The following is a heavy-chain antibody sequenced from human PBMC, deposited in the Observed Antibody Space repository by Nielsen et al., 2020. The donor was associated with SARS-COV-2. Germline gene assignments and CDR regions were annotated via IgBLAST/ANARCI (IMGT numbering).Heavy chain of an antibody. CDR1: GLTFSSLW. V-gene: IGHV3-7*01. J-gene: IGHJ3*01. Sequence: GKSLKFSCAASGLTFSSLWMSWFRQVPGMGLEWVADIKPDGSEKFYVDSVKGRFTISRDNAKNSMSLQMNSLRVEDTAVYYCARDWSRAFNVWGQGTMVTVSS. CDR2: IKPDGSEK. CDR3: ARDWSRAFNV.